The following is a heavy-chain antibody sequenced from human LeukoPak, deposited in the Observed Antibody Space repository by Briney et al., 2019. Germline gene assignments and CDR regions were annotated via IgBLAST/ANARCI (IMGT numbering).Heavy chain of an antibody. V-gene: IGHV4-4*07. J-gene: IGHJ5*02. CDR2: ICTSRSN. CDR3: ARDGGGGYYDILTGYNGYNWFDP. Sequence: SETLSLTCTVSGGSISSYYWSWLRQPAGKGLEWIGRICTSRSNNYNASLESRVTISVDTSKTQFTLKLSSVTAAETAVYYCARDGGGGYYDILTGYNGYNWFDPWGQGTLVTVSS. CDR1: GGSISSYY. D-gene: IGHD3-9*01.